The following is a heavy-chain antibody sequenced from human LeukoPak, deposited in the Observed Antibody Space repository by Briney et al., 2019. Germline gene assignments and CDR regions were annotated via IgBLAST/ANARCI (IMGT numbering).Heavy chain of an antibody. CDR1: GYGFTSYW. J-gene: IGHJ4*02. CDR3: ARGLDYGDPAGYYFDY. Sequence: GESLQISCKGSGYGFTSYWVGWVRPMPGKGLEWMGSIYPGDSDTRYSPSFQGQVTISADKSISTAYLQWSSLKASDTAMYYCARGLDYGDPAGYYFDYWGQGTLVTVSS. CDR2: IYPGDSDT. D-gene: IGHD4-17*01. V-gene: IGHV5-51*01.